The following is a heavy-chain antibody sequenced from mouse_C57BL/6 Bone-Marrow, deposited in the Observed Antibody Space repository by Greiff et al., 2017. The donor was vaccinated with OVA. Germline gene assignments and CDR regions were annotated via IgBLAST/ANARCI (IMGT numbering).Heavy chain of an antibody. CDR2: IYPRSGNT. CDR3: AREEVYYYRG. J-gene: IGHJ3*01. CDR1: GYTFTSYG. D-gene: IGHD1-1*01. V-gene: IGHV1-81*01. Sequence: VKLMESGAELARPGASVKLSCKASGYTFTSYGISWVKQRTGQGLEWIGEIYPRSGNTYYNEKFKGKATLTADKSSSTAYLELRSLTSEDSAVYFCAREEVYYYRGWGQGTLVTVSA.